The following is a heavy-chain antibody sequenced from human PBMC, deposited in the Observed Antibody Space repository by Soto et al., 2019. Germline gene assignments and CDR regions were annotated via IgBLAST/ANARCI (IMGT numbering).Heavy chain of an antibody. CDR2: IKQDGSEK. CDR1: GFTFSSYW. Sequence: EVQLVESGGGLVQPGGSLRLSCAASGFTFSSYWMSWVRQARGKGLEWVANIKQDGSEKYYVDSVKGRFTISRDNAKNSLYLQMNSLRAEDTAVYYCAREDYGSGSSYPEYYYYYYMDVWGKGTTVTVSS. CDR3: AREDYGSGSSYPEYYYYYYMDV. V-gene: IGHV3-7*01. D-gene: IGHD3-10*01. J-gene: IGHJ6*03.